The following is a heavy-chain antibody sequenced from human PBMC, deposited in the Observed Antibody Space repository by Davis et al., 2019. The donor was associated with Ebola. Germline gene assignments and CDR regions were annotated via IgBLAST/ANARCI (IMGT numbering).Heavy chain of an antibody. J-gene: IGHJ3*02. CDR2: IIPIFGTA. D-gene: IGHD6-6*01. CDR3: ARQQEYSSSSVLGWAFDI. Sequence: SVKVSCKASGGTFSSYAISWVRQAPGQGLEWMGRIIPIFGTANYAQKFQGRVTITADKSTSTAYMELSSLRSEDTAVYYCARQQEYSSSSVLGWAFDIWGQGTMVTVSS. V-gene: IGHV1-69*06. CDR1: GGTFSSYA.